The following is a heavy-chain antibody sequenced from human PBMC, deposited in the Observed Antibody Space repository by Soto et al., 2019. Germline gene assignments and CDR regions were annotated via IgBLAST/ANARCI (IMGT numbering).Heavy chain of an antibody. J-gene: IGHJ5*02. CDR3: ARDLRRGSWYYYNIPGWFDP. V-gene: IGHV3-7*01. CDR1: GFTFSSYW. D-gene: IGHD6-13*01. CDR2: IKQDGSEK. Sequence: QTAGSLRLACAASGFTFSSYWMSWVRQAPGKGLEWVANIKQDGSEKYYVDSVKGRFTISRDNAKNSLYLQMNSLRAEDTAVYYCARDLRRGSWYYYNIPGWFDPWGQGTLVTVSS.